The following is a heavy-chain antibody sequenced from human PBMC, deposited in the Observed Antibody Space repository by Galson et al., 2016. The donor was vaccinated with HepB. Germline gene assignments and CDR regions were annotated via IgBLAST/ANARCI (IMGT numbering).Heavy chain of an antibody. V-gene: IGHV3-23*01. CDR2: ISDSAGNT. CDR1: GFTFSRYG. D-gene: IGHD4-23*01. Sequence: SLRLSCATSGFTFSRYGMTWVRQAPGKGLEWVSAISDSAGNTHYSDSVKGRFTISRDNSKNMLYLQMNSLRAEDTAVYYCARDAAVGTPSVNYFDYWGQGTLVTVSS. J-gene: IGHJ4*02. CDR3: ARDAAVGTPSVNYFDY.